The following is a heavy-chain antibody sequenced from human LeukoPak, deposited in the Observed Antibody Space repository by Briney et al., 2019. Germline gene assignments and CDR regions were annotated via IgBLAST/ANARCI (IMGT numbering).Heavy chain of an antibody. V-gene: IGHV3-7*01. Sequence: GGSLRLSCVASGFTFSNYWMSWVRQAPGKGLECVANIKEDGSEKYYVDSVKGRFAISRDNAKNSLYLQMNSLRAEDTAVYYCARDLGARGIDYWGQGTLVTVSS. CDR2: IKEDGSEK. CDR3: ARDLGARGIDY. D-gene: IGHD6-13*01. J-gene: IGHJ4*02. CDR1: GFTFSNYW.